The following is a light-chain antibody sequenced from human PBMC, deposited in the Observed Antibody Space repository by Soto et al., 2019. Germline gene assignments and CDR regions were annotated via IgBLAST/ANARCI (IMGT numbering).Light chain of an antibody. CDR3: ATWGDSLNGFYV. CDR1: TSNIGSNY. Sequence: QSVLTQPPPASGTPGQGVTISCSGSTSNIGSNYVYWYQQLPGTAPKLLIYRNNQRPSGVPDRFSGSKSGTSASLAISGLRSDDEADYFCATWGDSLNGFYVFGTGTKATVL. V-gene: IGLV1-47*01. CDR2: RNN. J-gene: IGLJ1*01.